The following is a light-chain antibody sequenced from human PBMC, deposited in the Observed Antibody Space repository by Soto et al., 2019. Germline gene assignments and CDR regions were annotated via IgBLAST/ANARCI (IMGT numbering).Light chain of an antibody. CDR2: YDS. CDR3: QVWDSSSEHVV. Sequence: SYVPTQPPSVSVAPGKTARITCGGNNIGSKSVHWYQQKPGQAPVLVIYYDSDRPSGIPERFSGSNSGNTATLTISRVEAGDEADYYCQVWDSSSEHVVFGGGTKLTVL. CDR1: NIGSKS. V-gene: IGLV3-21*04. J-gene: IGLJ2*01.